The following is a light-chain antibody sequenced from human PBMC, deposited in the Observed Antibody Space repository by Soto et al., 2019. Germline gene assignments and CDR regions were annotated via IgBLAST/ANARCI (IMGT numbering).Light chain of an antibody. CDR3: RQYKSYPIT. V-gene: IGKV1-16*01. CDR1: QDISNS. Sequence: DIQMTQSPSSLSASVGDRVTIACRASQDISNSLDWFQQKPGQAPKSLIYAASSLQSGVPSRFSGSVSGTDFTLTISSLQPEDFATYYCRQYKSYPITFGQGTRLEIK. J-gene: IGKJ5*01. CDR2: AAS.